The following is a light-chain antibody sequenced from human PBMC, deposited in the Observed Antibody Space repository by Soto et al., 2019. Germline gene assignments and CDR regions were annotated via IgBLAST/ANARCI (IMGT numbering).Light chain of an antibody. CDR2: GAS. V-gene: IGKV3-20*01. Sequence: ESGLTHCPGTLSLSKRERATLSCRASQSLSSSDLAWYQQKPGQAPRLLIYGASSRATGIPDRFSGSGSGTDFTLTISRLEPEDFAVYYCQQYGSSPRITFGQGTRLEIK. CDR1: QSLSSSD. CDR3: QQYGSSPRIT. J-gene: IGKJ5*01.